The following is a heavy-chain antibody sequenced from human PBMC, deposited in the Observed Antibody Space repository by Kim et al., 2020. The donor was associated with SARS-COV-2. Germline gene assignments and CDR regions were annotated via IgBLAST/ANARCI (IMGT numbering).Heavy chain of an antibody. CDR2: IKTKRQGGTT. V-gene: IGHV3-15*01. CDR3: SAGLDKTDTDS. J-gene: IGHJ4*02. CDR1: GLTLSNVW. Sequence: GGSLRLSCSASGLTLSNVWMSWVRQLPAKGLEWVGLIKTKRQGGTTVYATPVQGRFTISRDDSTNMLYLQMNTLKTEDTGVYFCSAGLDKTDTDSWGQGTLVTVSS.